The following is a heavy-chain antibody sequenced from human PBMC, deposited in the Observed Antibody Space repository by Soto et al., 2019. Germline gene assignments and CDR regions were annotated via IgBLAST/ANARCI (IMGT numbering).Heavy chain of an antibody. CDR2: IYYSGST. D-gene: IGHD4-17*01. J-gene: IGHJ4*02. CDR1: GGSISSYY. V-gene: IGHV4-59*01. Sequence: QVQLQESGPGLVKPSETLSLTCTVSGGSISSYYWRGIRQPPGKGLEWIGYIYYSGSTNYNPSLKSRVTISVDTAKNQFSLKLSSVTAADTAVYYCARRYGASFDYWGQGTLVTVSS. CDR3: ARRYGASFDY.